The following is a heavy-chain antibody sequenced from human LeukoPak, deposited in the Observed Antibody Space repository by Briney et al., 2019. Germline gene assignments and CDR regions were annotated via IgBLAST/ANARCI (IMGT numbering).Heavy chain of an antibody. V-gene: IGHV3-74*01. CDR1: GFTFSSYW. J-gene: IGHJ4*02. CDR2: INSDGSST. CDR3: ARVLYSSSWYLFDY. Sequence: GGSLRLSCAASGFTFSSYWMHWVRQAPGKWLVWVSRINSDGSSTSYADSVKGRFTISRDNAKNTLYLQMNSLRAEDTAVYYCARVLYSSSWYLFDYWGQGTLVTVSS. D-gene: IGHD6-13*01.